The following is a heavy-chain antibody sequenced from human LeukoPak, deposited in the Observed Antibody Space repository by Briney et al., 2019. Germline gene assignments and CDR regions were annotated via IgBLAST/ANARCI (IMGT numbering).Heavy chain of an antibody. Sequence: SETLSLTCTVSGGSISSYYWSWIRQPPGKGLEWIGYIYYSGSTNYNPSLKSRVTISVDTSKNQFSLKLSSVPAADTAVYYCARVPGIAEAGDYWGQGTLVTVSS. CDR2: IYYSGST. CDR1: GGSISSYY. V-gene: IGHV4-59*01. J-gene: IGHJ4*02. CDR3: ARVPGIAEAGDY. D-gene: IGHD6-19*01.